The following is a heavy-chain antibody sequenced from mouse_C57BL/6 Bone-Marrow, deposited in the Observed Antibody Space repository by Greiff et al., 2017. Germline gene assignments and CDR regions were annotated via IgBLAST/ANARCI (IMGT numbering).Heavy chain of an antibody. CDR2: IYPGDGDT. D-gene: IGHD1-1*01. Sequence: VQLQESGAELVKPGASVKISCKASGYAFSSYWMNWVKQRPGKGLEWIGQIYPGDGDTNYNGKFKGKATLTADKSSSTAYMQLSSLTSEDSAVYFCARPPYGSSYYYAMDYWGQGTSVTVSS. CDR1: GYAFSSYW. V-gene: IGHV1-80*01. J-gene: IGHJ4*01. CDR3: ARPPYGSSYYYAMDY.